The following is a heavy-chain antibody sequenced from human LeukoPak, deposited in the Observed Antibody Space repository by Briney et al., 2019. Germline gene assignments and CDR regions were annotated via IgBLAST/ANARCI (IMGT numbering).Heavy chain of an antibody. D-gene: IGHD3-22*01. CDR3: ARGNTYYYDSSGYPVRY. J-gene: IGHJ4*02. Sequence: ASVKVSCKASGYTFTGYYMHWVRQAPGQGLEWMGWINPNSGGTNYAQKFQGRVTMTRDTSISTAYMELSRLRSDDTAVYYCARGNTYYYDSSGYPVRYWGQGTLVTVSS. CDR1: GYTFTGYY. V-gene: IGHV1-2*02. CDR2: INPNSGGT.